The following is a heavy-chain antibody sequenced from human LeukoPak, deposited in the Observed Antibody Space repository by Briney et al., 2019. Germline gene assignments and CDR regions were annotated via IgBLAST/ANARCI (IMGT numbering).Heavy chain of an antibody. CDR2: ISSNGGST. D-gene: IGHD3-16*01. V-gene: IGHV3-64*01. J-gene: IGHJ4*02. CDR1: GFTFSSYA. CDR3: ATNYDYVWGSYEY. Sequence: GGSLRLSCAASGFTFSSYAMHWVRQAPGKGLEYVSAISSNGGSTYYATSVKGRFTISRDNSKNTLYLQMGSLRAEDMAVYYCATNYDYVWGSYEYWGQGTLVTVSS.